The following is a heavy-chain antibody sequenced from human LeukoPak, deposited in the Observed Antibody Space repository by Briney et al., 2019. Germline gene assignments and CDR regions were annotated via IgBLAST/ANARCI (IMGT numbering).Heavy chain of an antibody. J-gene: IGHJ4*02. Sequence: GGSLRLSCAASGFTFSSYAMSWVRQAPGQGLEWVSTITGSGGSTYYADSVKGRFTISRDNSKNTLYLQTNSLRAEDTAVYYCTKDFSSGYYQDYWGQGTLVTVSS. D-gene: IGHD3-22*01. CDR1: GFTFSSYA. CDR3: TKDFSSGYYQDY. CDR2: ITGSGGST. V-gene: IGHV3-23*01.